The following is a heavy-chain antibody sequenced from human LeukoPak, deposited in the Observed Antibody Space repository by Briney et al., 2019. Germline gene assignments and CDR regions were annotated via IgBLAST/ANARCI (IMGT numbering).Heavy chain of an antibody. CDR3: ANYYGSGIDY. V-gene: IGHV4-4*02. CDR2: IYYTGNT. CDR1: GGSITSSNW. Sequence: PSGTLSLTCAVSGGSITSSNWWSWVRQPPGKGLEWIGEIYYTGNTNYNPSLKSRVTISVDKSNNQFSLKLSSVTAADTAVYYCANYYGSGIDYWGQGTLVTVSS. D-gene: IGHD3-10*01. J-gene: IGHJ4*02.